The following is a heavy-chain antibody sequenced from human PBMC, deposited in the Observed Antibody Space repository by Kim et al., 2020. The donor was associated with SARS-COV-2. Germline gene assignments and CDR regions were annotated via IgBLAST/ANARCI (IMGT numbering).Heavy chain of an antibody. J-gene: IGHJ3*02. CDR3: ARTLGYYDSSGYYHDAFDT. CDR2: ISSSSSTI. V-gene: IGHV3-48*02. D-gene: IGHD3-22*01. Sequence: GGSLRLSCAASGFTFSSYSMNWVRQAPGKGLEWVSYISSSSSTIYYADSVKGRFTISRDNAKNSLYLQMNSLRDEDTAVYYCARTLGYYDSSGYYHDAFDTGGQGTMVTVAS. CDR1: GFTFSSYS.